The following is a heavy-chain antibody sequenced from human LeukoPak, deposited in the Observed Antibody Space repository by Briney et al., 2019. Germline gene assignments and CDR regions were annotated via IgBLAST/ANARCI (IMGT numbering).Heavy chain of an antibody. J-gene: IGHJ4*02. V-gene: IGHV3-23*01. CDR1: GFTFSSYA. CDR2: ISGSGGST. CDR3: AKDYYYDSSGYYSYFDY. D-gene: IGHD3-22*01. Sequence: GGSLRLSCAASGFTFSSYAMSWVRQAPGKGLEWVTGISGSGGSTYYADSAKGRFTISRDNPKNTLYLQMNSLRAEDTAVYYCAKDYYYDSSGYYSYFDYRGQGTLVTVSS.